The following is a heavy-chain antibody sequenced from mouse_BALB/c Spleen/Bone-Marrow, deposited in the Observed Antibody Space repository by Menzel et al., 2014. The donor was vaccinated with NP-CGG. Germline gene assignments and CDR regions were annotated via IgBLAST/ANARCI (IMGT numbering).Heavy chain of an antibody. J-gene: IGHJ2*01. V-gene: IGHV5-9-4*01. CDR3: VRDSSGYFDY. Sequence: EVKLVESGGGLVKPGGSLKLSCAASGFTFSWYAMSWVRQSPEKRLEWVAEISRAGSHTHYPDTVTGRFTISRDKAKNNLYLEMNSLRSEDTAMYYCVRDSSGYFDYWGQGTPRTVSS. CDR1: GFTFSWYA. CDR2: ISRAGSHT. D-gene: IGHD3-1*01.